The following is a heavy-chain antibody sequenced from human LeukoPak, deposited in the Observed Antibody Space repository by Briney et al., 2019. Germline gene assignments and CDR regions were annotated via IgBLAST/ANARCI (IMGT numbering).Heavy chain of an antibody. V-gene: IGHV3-23*01. D-gene: IGHD1-26*01. CDR3: AKGQKWELPLDF. Sequence: GGSLRLSCEASGFTFSTYVMSWVRQAPGKGLECVSSISGSGGTTYYADSVKGRFTISRDISKSTLYLQMNSLRAEDTALYYCAKGQKWELPLDFWGQGTLVTVSS. J-gene: IGHJ4*02. CDR1: GFTFSTYV. CDR2: ISGSGGTT.